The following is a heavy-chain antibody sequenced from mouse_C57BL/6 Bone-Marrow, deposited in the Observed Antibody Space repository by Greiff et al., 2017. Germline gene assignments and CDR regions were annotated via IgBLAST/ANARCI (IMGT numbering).Heavy chain of an antibody. CDR3: ALTIVTSWFAY. CDR2: IYPGGGYT. D-gene: IGHD2-12*01. Sequence: QVHVKQSGAELVRPGTSVKMSCKASGYTFTNYWIGWAKQRPGHGLEWIGDIYPGGGYTNYNEKFKGKATLTADTSSSTAYMQFSSLTSEDSAIYYCALTIVTSWFAYWGQGTLVTVSA. V-gene: IGHV1-63*01. J-gene: IGHJ3*01. CDR1: GYTFTNYW.